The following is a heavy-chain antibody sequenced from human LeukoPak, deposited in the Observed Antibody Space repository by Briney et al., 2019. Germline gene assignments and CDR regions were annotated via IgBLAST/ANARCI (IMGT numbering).Heavy chain of an antibody. Sequence: PGGSLRLSCAASGFTFSSYGMHWVRQAPGMGLEWVAVISYDGSNKYYADSVKGRFTISRDNSKNTLYLQMNSLRAEDTAVYYCAKEVVAAAGTGWFDPWGQGTLVTVSS. CDR1: GFTFSSYG. D-gene: IGHD6-13*01. V-gene: IGHV3-30*18. CDR3: AKEVVAAAGTGWFDP. J-gene: IGHJ5*02. CDR2: ISYDGSNK.